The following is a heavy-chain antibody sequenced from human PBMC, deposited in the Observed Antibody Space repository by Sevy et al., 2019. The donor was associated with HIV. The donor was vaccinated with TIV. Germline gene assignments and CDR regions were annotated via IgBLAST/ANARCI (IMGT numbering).Heavy chain of an antibody. V-gene: IGHV3-30*02. CDR2: ISFDGTLE. CDR3: ARDRFCTYTDCYNCFDP. D-gene: IGHD2-8*01. Sequence: GGSLRLSCAASGFMFSTFGMHWVRQAPGEGLEWVAFISFDGTLEYYADSIKGRFTISRDNSKNTLYLEMSSLRTEDTAVYYCARDRFCTYTDCYNCFDPWGQGTPVTVSS. CDR1: GFMFSTFG. J-gene: IGHJ5*02.